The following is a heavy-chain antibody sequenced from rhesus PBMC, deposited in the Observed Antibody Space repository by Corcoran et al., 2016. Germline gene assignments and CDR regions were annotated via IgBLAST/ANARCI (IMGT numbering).Heavy chain of an antibody. D-gene: IGHD5-30*01. J-gene: IGHJ4*01. CDR3: ARQRGYSGYSYSYFDY. Sequence: QVQLQESGPGLVKPSETLSLTCAVAGGSISSNYWSWIRQAPGKGPGWIGRIYGSGGSTDYNPSLKSRVTISTDTSKNQFSLKLSSVTAADTAVYYCARQRGYSGYSYSYFDYWGQGVLVTVSS. V-gene: IGHV4-160*01. CDR2: IYGSGGST. CDR1: GGSISSNY.